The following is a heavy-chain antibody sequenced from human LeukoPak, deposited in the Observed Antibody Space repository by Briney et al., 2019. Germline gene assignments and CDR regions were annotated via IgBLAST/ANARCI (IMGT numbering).Heavy chain of an antibody. D-gene: IGHD2-2*01. CDR3: AKGGSSTRINWFDP. J-gene: IGHJ5*02. V-gene: IGHV3-23*01. CDR1: GFPFSSYA. CDR2: ISGSGGST. Sequence: GGSLTLSCAASGFPFSSYAMSWVRQAPGKGLEWVSAISGSGGSTYYADSVKGRFTISRDNPKNTLYPQMNSLRAEDTAVYYCAKGGSSTRINWFDPWGQGTLVTVSS.